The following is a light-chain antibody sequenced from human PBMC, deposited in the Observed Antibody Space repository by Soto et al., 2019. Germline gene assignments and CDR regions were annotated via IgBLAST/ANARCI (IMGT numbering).Light chain of an antibody. V-gene: IGKV3-15*01. CDR2: GAS. Sequence: EIVKTPSPATLSVSLGERATLSCRASQSVSINLAWYLQKPGQAPRLLVYGASTRAAGIPARFSGSGSETEFTLTISSLQSEDFAVYYCQQYNNWPWITFGQGTRLEIK. J-gene: IGKJ5*01. CDR3: QQYNNWPWIT. CDR1: QSVSIN.